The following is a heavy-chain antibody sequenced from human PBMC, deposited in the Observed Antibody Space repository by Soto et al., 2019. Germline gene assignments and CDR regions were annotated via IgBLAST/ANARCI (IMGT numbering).Heavy chain of an antibody. Sequence: SETLSLTCTLSGGAINDHYWSFIRQPPGKGLEWIGYIYYNGNTNYNPSLESRVTISVDRSRNQFYLRLTSLTAADTAVYYCARVRTGYFDYWGRGAMVPVYS. V-gene: IGHV4-59*11. CDR1: GGAINDHY. CDR3: ARVRTGYFDY. J-gene: IGHJ4*02. D-gene: IGHD3-9*01. CDR2: IYYNGNT.